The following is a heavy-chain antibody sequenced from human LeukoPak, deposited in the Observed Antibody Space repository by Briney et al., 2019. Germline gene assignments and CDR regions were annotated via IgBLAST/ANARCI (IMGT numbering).Heavy chain of an antibody. CDR1: GFTFSSYS. CDR2: ISSSSSYI. Sequence: GGSLRLSCAASGFTFSSYSMNWVRQAPGKGLEWVSSISSSSSYIYYADSVKGRFTISRDNAKNSLYLQMNSLRAEDTAVYYCARERIAAAVRAFDIWGQGTMVTVSS. CDR3: ARERIAAAVRAFDI. D-gene: IGHD6-13*01. J-gene: IGHJ3*02. V-gene: IGHV3-21*01.